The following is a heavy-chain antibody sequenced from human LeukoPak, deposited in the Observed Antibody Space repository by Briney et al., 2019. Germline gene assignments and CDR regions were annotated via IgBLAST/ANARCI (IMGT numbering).Heavy chain of an antibody. CDR3: AREDTGLGFFDY. V-gene: IGHV4-59*12. CDR1: GVSISSYY. Sequence: SETLSLTCTVSGVSISSYYWSWIRQPPGKGLEWIGYIYYSGSTNHNPSLKSRVTMSIDTSKSQFSLKLSSVTAADTAVYYCAREDTGLGFFDYWGQGTLVTVSS. D-gene: IGHD2-8*02. CDR2: IYYSGST. J-gene: IGHJ4*02.